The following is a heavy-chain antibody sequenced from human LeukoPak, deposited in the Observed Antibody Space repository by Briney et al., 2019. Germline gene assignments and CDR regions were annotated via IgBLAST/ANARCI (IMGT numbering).Heavy chain of an antibody. Sequence: SETLSLTCTVSGGSISSYYWSWIRQPPGKGLEWIGYIYYSGSTNYNPSLKSRVTISVDTSKNQFSLKLSSVTAADTAVYYCARGGDSSSWQIDYWGQGTLVTVSS. CDR3: ARGGDSSSWQIDY. CDR1: GGSISSYY. V-gene: IGHV4-59*12. J-gene: IGHJ4*02. D-gene: IGHD6-13*01. CDR2: IYYSGST.